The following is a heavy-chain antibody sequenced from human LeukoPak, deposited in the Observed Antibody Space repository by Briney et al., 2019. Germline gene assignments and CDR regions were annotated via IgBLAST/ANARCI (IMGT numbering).Heavy chain of an antibody. V-gene: IGHV1-69*13. CDR2: IIPIFGTA. CDR1: GGTFSSYA. Sequence: SVKVSCKASGGTFSSYAISWVRQAPGQGLEWMGGIIPIFGTANYAQKFQGRVTITADESTSTAYMELSSLRSEDTAVYYCARAWAGCSSTSCYTGQDAFDIWGQGTMVTVSS. CDR3: ARAWAGCSSTSCYTGQDAFDI. D-gene: IGHD2-2*02. J-gene: IGHJ3*02.